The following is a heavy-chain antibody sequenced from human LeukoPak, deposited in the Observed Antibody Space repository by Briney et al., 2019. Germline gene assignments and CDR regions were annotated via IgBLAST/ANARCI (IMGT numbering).Heavy chain of an antibody. CDR3: ARGSVPYYYDSSGYYGAFDI. CDR2: IYTSGST. Sequence: SETLSLTCTVSGGSIRGYYWSWIRQPAGKGLEWIGRIYTSGSTNYNPSLKSRVTMSVDTSKNQFSLKLSSVTAADTAVYYCARGSVPYYYDSSGYYGAFDIWGQGTMVTVSS. J-gene: IGHJ3*02. CDR1: GGSIRGYY. D-gene: IGHD3-22*01. V-gene: IGHV4-4*07.